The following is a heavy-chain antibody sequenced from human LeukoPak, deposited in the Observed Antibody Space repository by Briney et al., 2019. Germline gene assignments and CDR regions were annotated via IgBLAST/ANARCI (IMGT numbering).Heavy chain of an antibody. D-gene: IGHD2-15*01. CDR2: ISTNNVNT. CDR3: ARDGCSGGSCYLGDY. CDR1: GYTFTNYG. Sequence: ASVKVSCKASGYTFTNYGISWLRQAPGQGLDWMGWISTNNVNTKYAQRFQGRLSMTTDTSTSTVYMDLRGLRSDDAAVYFCARDGCSGGSCYLGDYWGQGTLVTVSS. V-gene: IGHV1-18*01. J-gene: IGHJ4*02.